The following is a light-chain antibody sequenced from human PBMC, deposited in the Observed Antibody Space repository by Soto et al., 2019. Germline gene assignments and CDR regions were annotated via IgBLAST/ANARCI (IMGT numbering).Light chain of an antibody. CDR2: ENN. Sequence: NFMLTQPHSVSESPGKTVTISCTGSSGSIASNYVQWYQQRPGSAPTTVISENNQRPSGVPDRFSGSIDSSSNSASLTISGLKTEDEADYYCQSYGTNSQAFGGGTKLTVL. CDR1: SGSIASNY. J-gene: IGLJ3*02. CDR3: QSYGTNSQA. V-gene: IGLV6-57*02.